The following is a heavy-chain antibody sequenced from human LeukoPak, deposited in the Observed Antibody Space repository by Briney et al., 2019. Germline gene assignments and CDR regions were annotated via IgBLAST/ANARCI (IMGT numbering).Heavy chain of an antibody. CDR2: ISWKSGSI. CDR1: GFTFDDYA. V-gene: IGHV3-9*01. CDR3: ARVGILEDIVVVVAAAGDY. J-gene: IGHJ4*02. Sequence: GRSLRLSCAVYGFTFDDYAMHWVRQVPGKGLEWVSGISWKSGSIGYADSVKGRFTISRDNAKNSLYLQMNSLRAEDTAVYYCARVGILEDIVVVVAAAGDYWGQGTLVTVSS. D-gene: IGHD2-15*01.